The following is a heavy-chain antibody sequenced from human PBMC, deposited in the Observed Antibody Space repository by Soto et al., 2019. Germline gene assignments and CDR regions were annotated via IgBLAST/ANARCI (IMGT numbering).Heavy chain of an antibody. Sequence: ASVKVSCKASGYTFTSYGISWVRQAPGQGLEWMGWISAYNGNTNYAQKLQGRVTMTTDTSTSTAYMELRSLRSDDTAVYYCAGSLSFYDSSGYYSRGAFDIWGQGTMVTVSS. CDR1: GYTFTSYG. J-gene: IGHJ3*02. D-gene: IGHD3-22*01. V-gene: IGHV1-18*01. CDR3: AGSLSFYDSSGYYSRGAFDI. CDR2: ISAYNGNT.